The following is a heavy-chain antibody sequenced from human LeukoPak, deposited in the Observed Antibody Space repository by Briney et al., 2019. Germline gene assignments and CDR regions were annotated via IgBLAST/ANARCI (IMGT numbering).Heavy chain of an antibody. CDR2: INPNTGAT. V-gene: IGHV1-2*02. CDR1: GYTFTGYY. D-gene: IGHD6-19*01. CDR3: AREDPGGCYDY. J-gene: IGHJ4*02. Sequence: ASVKVSCKASGYTFTGYYMHWVRQAPGQGLEWMGWINPNTGATNYAQKFKGRVTMTRDTSISTAYMELSRLRSDDTAVYYCAREDPGGCYDYWGQGTLVTVSS.